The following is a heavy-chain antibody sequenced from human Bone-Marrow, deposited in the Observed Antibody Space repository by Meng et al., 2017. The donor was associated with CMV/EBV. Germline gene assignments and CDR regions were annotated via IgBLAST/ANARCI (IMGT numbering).Heavy chain of an antibody. V-gene: IGHV2-5*01. CDR1: GFSLSKGRMG. D-gene: IGHD3-3*01. Sequence: SGPTLVKPTETLTLTCTVSGFSLSKGRMGVSWIRQPPGKALEWLALIYWNDDKRYSPSLKSRLTITKDTSKNQVVLTMTNMDPVDTATYYCAHLHGDYIYDFWSGSLGLFDYWGQGTLVTVSS. CDR2: IYWNDDK. CDR3: AHLHGDYIYDFWSGSLGLFDY. J-gene: IGHJ4*02.